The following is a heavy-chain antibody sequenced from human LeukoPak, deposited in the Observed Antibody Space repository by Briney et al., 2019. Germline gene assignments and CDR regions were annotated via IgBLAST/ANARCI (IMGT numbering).Heavy chain of an antibody. CDR3: ARVSQWELLGYFFDY. V-gene: IGHV1-46*01. CDR2: INPSGGST. CDR1: GYTFSSYY. J-gene: IGHJ4*02. D-gene: IGHD1-26*01. Sequence: ASVKVSCKASGYTFSSYYIHWVRQAPGQGLEWMGIINPSGGSTSYAQKFQGRVTMTRDTSKNQFSLKLSSVTAADTAVYYCARVSQWELLGYFFDYWGQGTLVTVSS.